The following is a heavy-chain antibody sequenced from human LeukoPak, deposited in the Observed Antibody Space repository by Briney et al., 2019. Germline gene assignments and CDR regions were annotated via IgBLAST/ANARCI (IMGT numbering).Heavy chain of an antibody. V-gene: IGHV4-4*07. D-gene: IGHD3-10*01. CDR1: GGSISSYY. CDR3: ARGRTKKGSFPLGRYYYMDV. Sequence: SETLSLTCTVSGGSISSYYWSWIRQPAGKGLEWIGRIYTSGSTNYNPSLKSRVTISVDTSKNQFSLKLSSVTAADTAVYYCARGRTKKGSFPLGRYYYMDVWGKGTTVTVSS. J-gene: IGHJ6*03. CDR2: IYTSGST.